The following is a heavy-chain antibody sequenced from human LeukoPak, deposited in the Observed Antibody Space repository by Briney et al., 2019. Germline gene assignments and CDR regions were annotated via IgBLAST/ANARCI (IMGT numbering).Heavy chain of an antibody. CDR2: IYYSGST. D-gene: IGHD2-21*01. CDR3: ARSSATGLVNY. CDR1: GDSISSYY. V-gene: IGHV4-39*01. J-gene: IGHJ4*02. Sequence: SETLSLTCTVSGDSISSYYWGWIRQPPGKGPEWIGNIYYSGSTYYNASLKSRVTISVDTSKNQFSLKLSSVTATDTAVYFCARSSATGLVNYWGQGTLVTVSS.